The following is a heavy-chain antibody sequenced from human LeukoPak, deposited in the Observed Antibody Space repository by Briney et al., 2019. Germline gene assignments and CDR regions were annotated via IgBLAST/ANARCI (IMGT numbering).Heavy chain of an antibody. V-gene: IGHV3-30*04. D-gene: IGHD3-10*01. CDR2: ISYDGSNK. CDR1: GVTFSSYA. J-gene: IGHJ5*02. CDR3: AREMVRGRWFDP. Sequence: PGGSLRLSCAASGVTFSSYAMRWVRQAPGKGLEWVAVISYDGSNKYYADSVKGRFTISRDNSKNTLYLQMNSLRAEDTAVYYCAREMVRGRWFDPWGQGTLVTVSS.